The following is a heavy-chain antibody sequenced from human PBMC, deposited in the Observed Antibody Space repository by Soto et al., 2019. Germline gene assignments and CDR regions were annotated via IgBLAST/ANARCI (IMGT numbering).Heavy chain of an antibody. CDR2: IIPILGIA. V-gene: IGHV1-69*02. CDR3: EKSLNIHWQNWFDL. Sequence: ASVKVCCKASGGTFSSYTISLVRQAPGQGLEWMGRIIPILGIANYADSVKGRFTISRDNSKNTLYLQMNSLRAEDTAMYYCEKSLNIHWQNWFDLWGQGTLVTVSS. J-gene: IGHJ5*02. CDR1: GGTFSSYT. D-gene: IGHD1-1*01.